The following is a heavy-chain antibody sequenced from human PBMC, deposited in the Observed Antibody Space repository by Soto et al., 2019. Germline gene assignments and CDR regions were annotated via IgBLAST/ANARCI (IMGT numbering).Heavy chain of an antibody. CDR2: ISTNGGST. V-gene: IGHV3-64D*06. CDR1: GFTFSSYA. CDR3: ARGITLPTPLDY. D-gene: IGHD1-20*01. J-gene: IGHJ4*02. Sequence: PVGSLRLSCSASGFTFSSYAMHWVRQAPGKGLEYVSSISTNGGSTHYADSVKGRFTISRDNSKNTQYLQMSSLRSEDTAVYYCARGITLPTPLDYWGQGTLVTVSS.